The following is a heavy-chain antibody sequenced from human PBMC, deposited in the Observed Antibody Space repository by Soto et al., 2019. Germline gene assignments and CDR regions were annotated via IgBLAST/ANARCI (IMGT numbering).Heavy chain of an antibody. V-gene: IGHV5-10-1*01. CDR3: ARLYCTTSTCDSWFDP. CDR2: IDPRDSYV. J-gene: IGHJ5*02. D-gene: IGHD2-2*01. CDR1: GYTFTTFW. Sequence: HGESLKISCTGFGYTFTTFWISWVRQMPGKGLEWMGRIDPRDSYVNYSPSFQGHVTISVDKSISTAYLQWGSLKASDTAMYYCARLYCTTSTCDSWFDPWGQGTLVTVSS.